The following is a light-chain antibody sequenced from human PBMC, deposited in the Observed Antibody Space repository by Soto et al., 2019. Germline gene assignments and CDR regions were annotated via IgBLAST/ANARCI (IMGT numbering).Light chain of an antibody. V-gene: IGKV3-15*01. CDR1: QGVTTN. CDR3: QQYNNWPYS. Sequence: IVVTNSPVSLSVSPGERVTLPCRAGQGVTTNFAWYQQKSGQSPRLLIYDVSTRATGVPARFSGTGSETDFTLTISGLQSEDSAVYFCQQYNNWPYSFGQGTRLEIK. J-gene: IGKJ5*01. CDR2: DVS.